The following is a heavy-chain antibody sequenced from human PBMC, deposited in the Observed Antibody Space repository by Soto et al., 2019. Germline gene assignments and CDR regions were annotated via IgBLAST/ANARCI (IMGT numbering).Heavy chain of an antibody. D-gene: IGHD1-26*01. J-gene: IGHJ5*02. V-gene: IGHV1-69*05. CDR2: IIAIYGTA. CDR3: VRIVGADRRWFDP. Sequence: SVKVSCKASGGTFSSYAISWVRQAPGQGLEWMGGIIAIYGTANYAQKFQGRVTMTTDTSTSTAYMELRTLRSDDTAVYYCVRIVGADRRWFDPWGQGTLVTVSS. CDR1: GGTFSSYA.